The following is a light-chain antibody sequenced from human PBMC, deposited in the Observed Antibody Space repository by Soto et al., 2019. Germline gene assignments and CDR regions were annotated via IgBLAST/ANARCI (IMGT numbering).Light chain of an antibody. CDR3: QQYYNWPRT. Sequence: EIVMTRFPATLSVSQGQRATLSCRACQSISSSLAWYQQKPGQAPRLLIYAASTRATGIPARFSGSGSGTEFTLTISSLQPEDFAVYYCQQYYNWPRTFGQGTKVDIK. CDR2: AAS. V-gene: IGKV3-15*01. CDR1: QSISSS. J-gene: IGKJ1*01.